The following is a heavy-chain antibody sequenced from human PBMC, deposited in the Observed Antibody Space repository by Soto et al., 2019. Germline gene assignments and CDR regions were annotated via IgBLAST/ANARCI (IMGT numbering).Heavy chain of an antibody. Sequence: EVHLVESGGGLVQPGGSLRLSCAASGFTFSSYWMTWVRQAPGKGLEWVANTKPDGSEKNYVGSVKGRFTISRDNAKXXXXXXXXXXXXEDTAVYYCARVAYVDESFDYWGQGTLVTVSS. D-gene: IGHD3-10*01. CDR1: GFTFSSYW. J-gene: IGHJ4*02. CDR3: ARVAYVDESFDY. V-gene: IGHV3-7*01. CDR2: TKPDGSEK.